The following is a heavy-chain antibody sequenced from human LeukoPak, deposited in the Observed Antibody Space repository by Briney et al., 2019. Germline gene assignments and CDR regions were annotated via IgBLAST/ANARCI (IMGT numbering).Heavy chain of an antibody. D-gene: IGHD3/OR15-3a*01. CDR1: GLTFNTYA. V-gene: IGHV3-23*01. J-gene: IGHJ6*02. CDR2: ISGNAADT. CDR3: ARDIGGPSFGLGLDV. Sequence: PGGSLRLSCAASGLTFNTYAMSWVRQAPGKGLEGVSAISGNAADTYYADPVKGRFTISRDNSKNTLYLQMNSLRDEDTAVYYCARDIGGPSFGLGLDVWGLGTTVTVSS.